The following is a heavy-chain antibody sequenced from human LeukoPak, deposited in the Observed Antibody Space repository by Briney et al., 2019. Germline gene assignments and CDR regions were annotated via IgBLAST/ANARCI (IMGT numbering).Heavy chain of an antibody. CDR1: GYTFTGYY. D-gene: IGHD3-10*01. Sequence: ASVKVSCKASGYTFTGYYMHWVRQAPGQGLEWMGWINPNSGGTNYARKFQGRVTMTRDTSISTAYMELSRLRSDDTAVYYCARRGMDGSGSYYTFDYWGQGTLVTVSS. J-gene: IGHJ4*02. V-gene: IGHV1-2*02. CDR3: ARRGMDGSGSYYTFDY. CDR2: INPNSGGT.